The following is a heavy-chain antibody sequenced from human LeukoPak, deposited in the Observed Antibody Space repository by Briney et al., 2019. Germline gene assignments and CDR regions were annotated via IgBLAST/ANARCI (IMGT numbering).Heavy chain of an antibody. CDR1: GFTFGSFA. J-gene: IGHJ3*02. CDR2: ISYDGSNK. Sequence: TGGSLRLSCAASGFTFGSFAMHWVRQAPGKGLEWVAVISYDGSNKYYADSVKGRFTISRDNSKTTLDLHMNSLRAEDTGVYYCAKGRWTGDDAFDIWGQGTMVTVSS. D-gene: IGHD3/OR15-3a*01. CDR3: AKGRWTGDDAFDI. V-gene: IGHV3-30*18.